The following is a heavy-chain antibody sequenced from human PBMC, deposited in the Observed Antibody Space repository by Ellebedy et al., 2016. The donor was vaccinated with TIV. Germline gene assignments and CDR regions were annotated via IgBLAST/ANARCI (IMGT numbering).Heavy chain of an antibody. Sequence: SETLSLTXTVSGGSIGNYYWSWIRQPPGKGLEWIGFIYFNGSTNYNPSLKSRVTISVDRSKKQFSLALTSVTAADTAVYFCARDRLRWLDYWGQGVLVTVSS. V-gene: IGHV4-59*01. CDR2: IYFNGST. CDR3: ARDRLRWLDY. CDR1: GGSIGNYY. D-gene: IGHD4-23*01. J-gene: IGHJ4*02.